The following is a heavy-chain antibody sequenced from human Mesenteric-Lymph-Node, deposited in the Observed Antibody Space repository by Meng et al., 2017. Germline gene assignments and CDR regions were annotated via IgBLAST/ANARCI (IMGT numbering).Heavy chain of an antibody. J-gene: IGHJ4*02. V-gene: IGHV4-28*01. CDR3: ARRRGGSGRDC. D-gene: IGHD3-10*01. CDR2: IYYSGST. Sequence: QGQLQEWVPGLVKTSDTLSLTCAVSGYSISSSNWWGWIRQPPGKGLEWIGYIYYSGSTYYNPSLKSRVTMSVDTSKNQFSLKLSSVTATDTAVYYCARRRGGSGRDCWGQGTLVTVSS. CDR1: GYSISSSNW.